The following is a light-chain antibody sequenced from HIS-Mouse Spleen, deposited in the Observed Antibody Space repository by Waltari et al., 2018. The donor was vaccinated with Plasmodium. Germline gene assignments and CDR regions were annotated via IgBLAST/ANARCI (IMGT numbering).Light chain of an antibody. CDR3: CSYAGSYTLV. CDR1: SRDVGGYHY. V-gene: IGLV2-11*01. Sequence: QSALTQPRSVSGSPGQSVTISCTGTSRDVGGYHYVSWYQQHPSKAPKLMIYDVSKRPSGVPDRFSGSKSGNTASLTISGLQAEDEADYYCCSYAGSYTLVFGGGTKLTVL. J-gene: IGLJ2*01. CDR2: DVS.